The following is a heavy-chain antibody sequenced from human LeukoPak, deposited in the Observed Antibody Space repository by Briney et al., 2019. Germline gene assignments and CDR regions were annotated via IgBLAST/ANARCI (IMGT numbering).Heavy chain of an antibody. CDR2: INPNSGGT. J-gene: IGHJ6*03. Sequence: ASVKVSCKASGYTFTGYYMHWVRQAPGQGLEWMGWINPNSGGTNYAQKFQGRVTMTRDTSISTAYMELSRLRSDDTAVYYCARAGQQLVLARYYYMDVWGKGTTVTVSS. V-gene: IGHV1-2*02. D-gene: IGHD6-13*01. CDR3: ARAGQQLVLARYYYMDV. CDR1: GYTFTGYY.